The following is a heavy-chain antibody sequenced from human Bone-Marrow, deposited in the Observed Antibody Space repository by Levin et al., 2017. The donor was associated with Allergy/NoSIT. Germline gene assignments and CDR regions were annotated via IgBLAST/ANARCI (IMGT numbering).Heavy chain of an antibody. D-gene: IGHD3-16*01. V-gene: IGHV3-21*06. CDR3: TSWAMFYYDGSDFDYFYYGIDV. J-gene: IGHJ6*02. CDR1: GLSFSNYD. CDR2: ISGGSSRI. Sequence: GGSLRLSCAASGLSFSNYDMNWVRQAPGKGLEWVSSISGGSSRIYYADSVKGRFTISRDNAKNSLYLQMNSLRVEDTPVYSCTSWAMFYYDGSDFDYFYYGIDVSGQAATVTASS.